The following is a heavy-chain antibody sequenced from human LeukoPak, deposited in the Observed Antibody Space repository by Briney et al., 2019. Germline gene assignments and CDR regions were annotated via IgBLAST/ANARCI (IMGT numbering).Heavy chain of an antibody. CDR2: ISYDGSNK. Sequence: GGSLRLSCAASGFTFSSYGMHWVRQAPGKGLEWVAVISYDGSNKYYADSVKGRFTISRDNSKNTLYLQMNSLRAEDTAVYYCAKDLDYYDSSGYHGEYFQHWGQGTLVTVSS. J-gene: IGHJ1*01. CDR1: GFTFSSYG. V-gene: IGHV3-30*18. CDR3: AKDLDYYDSSGYHGEYFQH. D-gene: IGHD3-22*01.